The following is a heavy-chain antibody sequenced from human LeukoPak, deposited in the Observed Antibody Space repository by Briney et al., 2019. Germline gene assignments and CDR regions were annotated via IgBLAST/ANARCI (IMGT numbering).Heavy chain of an antibody. J-gene: IGHJ4*02. V-gene: IGHV1-69*13. Sequence: ASVKVSCKASGGTFSSYAISWVRQAPGQGLEWMGGIIPIFGTANYAQKFQGRVTITADESTSTAYMELNSLRAEDTAVYYCATLDPALPRRPPHSLRPAAINQNQTGFDYWGQGTLVTVSS. CDR2: IIPIFGTA. CDR3: ATLDPALPRRPPHSLRPAAINQNQTGFDY. CDR1: GGTFSSYA. D-gene: IGHD2-2*02.